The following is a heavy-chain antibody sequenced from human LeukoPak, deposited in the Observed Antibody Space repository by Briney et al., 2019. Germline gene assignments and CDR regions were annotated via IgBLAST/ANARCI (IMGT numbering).Heavy chain of an antibody. J-gene: IGHJ5*02. D-gene: IGHD2-8*01. CDR3: AKDIDLGYCTNGVCFALGFDP. Sequence: SLRLSCAASGFTFDDYAMHWVRQAPGKGLEWVSGISWNSGSIGYADSVKGRFTISRDNAKNSLYLQMNSLRAEDTALYYCAKDIDLGYCTNGVCFALGFDPWGQGTLVTVSS. CDR2: ISWNSGSI. V-gene: IGHV3-9*01. CDR1: GFTFDDYA.